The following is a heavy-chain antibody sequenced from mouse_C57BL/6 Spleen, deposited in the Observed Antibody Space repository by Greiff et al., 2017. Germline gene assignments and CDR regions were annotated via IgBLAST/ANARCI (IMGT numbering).Heavy chain of an antibody. V-gene: IGHV5-9-1*02. CDR2: ISSGGDYI. CDR3: TRDPYYYGSSYGGFDY. J-gene: IGHJ2*01. CDR1: GFTFSSYA. D-gene: IGHD1-1*01. Sequence: EVQVVESGEGLVKPGGSLKLSCAASGFTFSSYAMSWVRQTPEKRLEWVAYISSGGDYIYYADTVKGRFTISRDNARNTLYLQMSSLKSEDTAMYYCTRDPYYYGSSYGGFDYWGQGTTLTVSS.